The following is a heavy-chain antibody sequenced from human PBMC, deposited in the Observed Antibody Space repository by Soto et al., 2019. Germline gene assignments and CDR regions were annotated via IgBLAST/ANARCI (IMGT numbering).Heavy chain of an antibody. Sequence: AGGSLRLSCEASGFTFNTAWMTWLRRAPGKGLEWVALIKTRAEGVTTHYAAPVKDRFTVSRDDSQNRVYLQLNSLKTEDTAVYYCAADTPVFGQGEFEYWGQGIQVTVSS. J-gene: IGHJ4*02. CDR3: AADTPVFGQGEFEY. V-gene: IGHV3-15*01. CDR1: GFTFNTAW. D-gene: IGHD2-2*01. CDR2: IKTRAEGVTT.